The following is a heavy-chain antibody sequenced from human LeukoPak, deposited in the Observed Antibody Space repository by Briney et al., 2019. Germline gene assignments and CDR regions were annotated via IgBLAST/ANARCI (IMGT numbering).Heavy chain of an antibody. J-gene: IGHJ4*02. CDR3: AKAPYSSSWKGDYFDY. V-gene: IGHV3-53*01. D-gene: IGHD6-13*01. CDR1: GFTVSSNY. CDR2: IYSGGST. Sequence: GGSLRLSCAASGFTVSSNYMSWVRQAPGKGLEWVSVIYSGGSTYYADSVKGRFTISRDNSKNTLYLQMNSLRAEDTAVYYCAKAPYSSSWKGDYFDYWGQGTLVTVSS.